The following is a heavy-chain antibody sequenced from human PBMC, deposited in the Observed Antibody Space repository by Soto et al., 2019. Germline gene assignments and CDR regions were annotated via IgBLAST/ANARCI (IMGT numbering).Heavy chain of an antibody. Sequence: GGSLRLSCAASGFTFSSYWMHWVRQAPGKGLEWVSAISGSGRSTYYADSVKGRFTISRDNSKNTLYLQMNSLRAEDTVVYYCAKYYGDYVLPWFDPWGQGTLVTVSS. D-gene: IGHD4-17*01. J-gene: IGHJ5*02. CDR3: AKYYGDYVLPWFDP. CDR1: GFTFSSYW. V-gene: IGHV3-23*01. CDR2: ISGSGRST.